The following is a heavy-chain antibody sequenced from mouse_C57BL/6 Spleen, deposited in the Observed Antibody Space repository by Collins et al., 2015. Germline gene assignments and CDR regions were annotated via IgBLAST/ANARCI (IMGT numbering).Heavy chain of an antibody. J-gene: IGHJ4*01. V-gene: IGHV1-64*01. CDR3: ARWSSNYDAMDY. Sequence: QVQLQQPGAELVKPGASVKLSCKASGYTFTSYWMHWVKQRPGQGLEWIGMIHPNSGSTNYNEKFKSKATLTVDKSSSTAYMQLSSLTSGDSAVYYCARWSSNYDAMDYWGQGTSVTVSS. CDR1: GYTFTSYW. D-gene: IGHD2-5*01. CDR2: IHPNSGST.